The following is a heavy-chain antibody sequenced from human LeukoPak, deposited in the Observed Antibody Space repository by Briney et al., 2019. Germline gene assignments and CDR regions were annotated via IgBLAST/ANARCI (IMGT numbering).Heavy chain of an antibody. CDR3: ARARTSCYQRSKSCWFDP. CDR2: FDPEDGET. V-gene: IGHV1-24*01. J-gene: IGHJ5*02. CDR1: GYTLTELS. D-gene: IGHD2-2*01. Sequence: GASVKVSCKVSGYTLTELSMHWVRQAPGKGLEWMGGFDPEDGETIYAQKFQGRVTMTEDTSTDTAYMEPSSLRSEDTAVYYCARARTSCYQRSKSCWFDPWGQGTLVTVSS.